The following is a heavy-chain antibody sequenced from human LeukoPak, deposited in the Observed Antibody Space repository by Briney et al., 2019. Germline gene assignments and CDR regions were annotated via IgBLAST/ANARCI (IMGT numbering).Heavy chain of an antibody. V-gene: IGHV5-51*01. Sequence: GESLKISCKGSGYGFTSYWIAWVRQMPGKGLEWMGILYPGDSDTRYSPSFQGQVTISADRSITTAYLQWSSLKASDTAMYYCARLYLPYTSAWYGSAFDIWGQGTMVTVSS. CDR3: ARLYLPYTSAWYGSAFDI. CDR2: LYPGDSDT. D-gene: IGHD6-13*01. J-gene: IGHJ3*02. CDR1: GYGFTSYW.